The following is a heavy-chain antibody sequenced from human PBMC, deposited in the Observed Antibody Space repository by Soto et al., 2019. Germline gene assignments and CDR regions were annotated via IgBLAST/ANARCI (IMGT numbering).Heavy chain of an antibody. Sequence: EVQMVASGGDLVQPGSSLRLSCLASGFTFTVYAFHWVRQAPGKGLEFVAAISSDGTKTYYADSVKGRFTISRDTSKNTLLLHMNRLRAEDTALYYCVNILMQHDFEGGWGQGTLVTVSS. V-gene: IGHV3-64D*08. CDR3: VNILMQHDFEGG. D-gene: IGHD3-3*01. J-gene: IGHJ4*02. CDR2: ISSDGTKT. CDR1: GFTFTVYA.